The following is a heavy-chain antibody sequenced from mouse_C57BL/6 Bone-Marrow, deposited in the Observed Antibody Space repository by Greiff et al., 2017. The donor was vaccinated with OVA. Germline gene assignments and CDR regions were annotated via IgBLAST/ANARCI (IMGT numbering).Heavy chain of an antibody. J-gene: IGHJ4*01. V-gene: IGHV5-17*01. Sequence: EVQLVESGGGLVKPGGSLKLSCAASGFTFSDYGMHWVRQAPEKGLEWVAYISSGSSTIYYADTVKGRFTISRDNAKNTLFLQMTSLRSEDTDMYYCARNYYDYDGYAMDYWGQGTSVTVSS. D-gene: IGHD2-4*01. CDR1: GFTFSDYG. CDR2: ISSGSSTI. CDR3: ARNYYDYDGYAMDY.